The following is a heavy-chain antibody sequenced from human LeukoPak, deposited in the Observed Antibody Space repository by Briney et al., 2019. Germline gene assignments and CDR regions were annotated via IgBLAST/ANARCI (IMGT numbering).Heavy chain of an antibody. Sequence: GGSLRLSCAASGFKFDDYGMNWVRHVPGKGLEWVSGINWNGVSTVYVDSVRGRFTISRDNAKNSLYLQMNSLRVEDTALYYCARRTYYSDDSAYYGGGYFDYWGQGILVSVSS. D-gene: IGHD3-22*01. CDR3: ARRTYYSDDSAYYGGGYFDY. V-gene: IGHV3-20*04. CDR2: INWNGVST. J-gene: IGHJ4*02. CDR1: GFKFDDYG.